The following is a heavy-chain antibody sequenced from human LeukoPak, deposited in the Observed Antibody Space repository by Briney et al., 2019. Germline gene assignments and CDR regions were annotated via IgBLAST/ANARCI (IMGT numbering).Heavy chain of an antibody. D-gene: IGHD4-11*01. CDR3: ARTTVTQYYYYYMDV. J-gene: IGHJ6*03. CDR1: GGSISSYY. CDR2: IYYSGST. V-gene: IGHV4-59*08. Sequence: SETLSLTCTVSGGSISSYYWSWIRQPPGKGLEWIGYIYYSGSTNYNPSLKSRVTISVDTSKNQFSLKLSSVTAADTAVYYCARTTVTQYYYYYMDVWGKGTTVTVSS.